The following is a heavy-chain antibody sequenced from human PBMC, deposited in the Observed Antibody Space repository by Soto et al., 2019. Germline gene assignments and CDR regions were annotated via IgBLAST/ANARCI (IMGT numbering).Heavy chain of an antibody. J-gene: IGHJ5*02. CDR3: ARSLELRSSIAARPGNWFDP. CDR2: INHSGST. CDR1: GGSFSGYY. V-gene: IGHV4-34*01. Sequence: QVQLQQWGAGLLKPSETLSLTCAVYGGSFSGYYWSWIRQPPGKGLEWIGEINHSGSTNYNPSLKSRVTTSVDTSKNQFSLKLSSVTAADTAVYYCARSLELRSSIAARPGNWFDPWGQGTLVTVSS. D-gene: IGHD6-6*01.